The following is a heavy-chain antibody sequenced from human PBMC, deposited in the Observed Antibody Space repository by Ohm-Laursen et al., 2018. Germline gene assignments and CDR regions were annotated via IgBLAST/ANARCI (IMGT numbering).Heavy chain of an antibody. D-gene: IGHD3-10*01. CDR3: AHREMLRGVITY. CDR2: IYWNDDK. J-gene: IGHJ4*02. Sequence: TQTLTLTCTFSGFTLNTYGMFLAWIRQPPGKALEWLALIYWNDDKRYSPSLKSRLTITKDTSKNQVVLTMTNMDPVDTATYYCAHREMLRGVITYWGQGTLVTVSS. V-gene: IGHV2-5*01. CDR1: GFTLNTYGMF.